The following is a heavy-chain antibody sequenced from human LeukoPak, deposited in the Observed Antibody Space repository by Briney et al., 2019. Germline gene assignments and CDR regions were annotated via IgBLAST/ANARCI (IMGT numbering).Heavy chain of an antibody. CDR1: GYTFTSYY. CDR2: INPSGGST. CDR3: ARGGVVVVAATWLAYYYMDV. V-gene: IGHV1-46*01. J-gene: IGHJ6*03. D-gene: IGHD2-15*01. Sequence: ASVKVSCKASGYTFTSYYMHWVRQAPGQGLEWMGIINPSGGSTSYAQKFQGRVTMTRDMSTSTVYMELSSLRSEDTAVYYCARGGVVVVAATWLAYYYMDVWGKGTTVTVSS.